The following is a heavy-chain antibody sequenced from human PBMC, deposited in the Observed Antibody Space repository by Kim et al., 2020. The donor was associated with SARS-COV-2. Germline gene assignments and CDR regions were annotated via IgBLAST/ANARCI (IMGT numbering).Heavy chain of an antibody. CDR2: IKSQSNGGTT. CDR1: GFTFGDFA. CDR3: TRDPCTGRGCYG. D-gene: IGHD2-8*02. V-gene: IGHV3-49*03. Sequence: GGSLRLSCTPSGFTFGDFALNWFRQAPGKGLEWVAFIKSQSNGGTTQYAAYVKDRFSISRDDSKNIAYLQMNSLKIEDTAVYYCTRDPCTGRGCYG. J-gene: IGHJ6*01.